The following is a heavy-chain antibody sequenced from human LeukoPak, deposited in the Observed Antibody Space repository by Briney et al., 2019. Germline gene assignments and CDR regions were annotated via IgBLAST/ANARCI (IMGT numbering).Heavy chain of an antibody. D-gene: IGHD6-19*01. J-gene: IGHJ4*02. CDR3: AKRDSSGSYPYYFDK. CDR1: GFTFSAHS. Sequence: TGGSLRLSCVASGFTFSAHSMSWVRLAPGEGLEWVSAIGGSDGRTYHADSVKGRFTISRDNSKDTLYLQMNSLRGEDTAVYYCAKRDSSGSYPYYFDKWGQGTLVTVSS. CDR2: IGGSDGRT. V-gene: IGHV3-23*01.